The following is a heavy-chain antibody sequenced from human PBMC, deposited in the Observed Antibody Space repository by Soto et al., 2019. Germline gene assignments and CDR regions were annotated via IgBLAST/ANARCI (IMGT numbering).Heavy chain of an antibody. Sequence: ASVKVSCKASGYTFTSYGISWVRQAPGQGLEWMGWISAYNGNTNYAQKLQGRVTMTTDTSTSTAYMELRSLRSDDTAVYYCARDSSDFWSGYPGHYYCYCGMDGWGQGPTVAVSS. CDR2: ISAYNGNT. CDR3: ARDSSDFWSGYPGHYYCYCGMDG. V-gene: IGHV1-18*01. J-gene: IGHJ6*01. CDR1: GYTFTSYG. D-gene: IGHD3-3*01.